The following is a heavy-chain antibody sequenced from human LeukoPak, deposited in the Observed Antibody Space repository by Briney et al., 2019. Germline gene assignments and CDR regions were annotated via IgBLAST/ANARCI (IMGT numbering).Heavy chain of an antibody. D-gene: IGHD5-12*01. CDR1: GFTFSSYA. CDR3: AKDEASGYGLEVGYYYYMGV. J-gene: IGHJ6*03. V-gene: IGHV3-23*01. Sequence: PGGSLRLSCAASGFTFSSYAMSWVRQAPGKGLEWVSGISGSGGSTYYADSVKGRFTISRDNSKNTVYVQMNRLRAEDTAIYYCAKDEASGYGLEVGYYYYMGVWGKGTTVTVSS. CDR2: ISGSGGST.